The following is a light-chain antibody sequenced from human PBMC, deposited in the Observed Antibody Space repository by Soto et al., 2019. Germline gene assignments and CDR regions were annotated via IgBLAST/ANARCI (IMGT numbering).Light chain of an antibody. J-gene: IGKJ3*01. CDR3: QQFNSYPQT. CDR2: DAS. V-gene: IGKV1-13*02. Sequence: AIQLTQSPSSLSASVGDRVTITCRASQGISSALAWYQQKPGTAPKLLIYDASSLESGVPSRFSGSGSGTDFTLTISSLQPEDFATYYCQQFNSYPQTFGPGTKVDIK. CDR1: QGISSA.